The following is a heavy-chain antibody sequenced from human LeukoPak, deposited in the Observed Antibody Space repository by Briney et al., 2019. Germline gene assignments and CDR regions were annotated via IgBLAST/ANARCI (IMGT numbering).Heavy chain of an antibody. CDR3: ARLYGTYPGWFDP. J-gene: IGHJ5*02. V-gene: IGHV3-33*01. D-gene: IGHD4-17*01. CDR2: IWYDGSNK. CDR1: GFTFSSYG. Sequence: GGSLRLSCAAPGFTFSSYGMHSVRQAPGKGLEWAAIIWYDGSNKYYADSVKGRFTISRDNSKNTLYLQMNSLRAEDTAVYYCARLYGTYPGWFDPWGQGTLVTVSS.